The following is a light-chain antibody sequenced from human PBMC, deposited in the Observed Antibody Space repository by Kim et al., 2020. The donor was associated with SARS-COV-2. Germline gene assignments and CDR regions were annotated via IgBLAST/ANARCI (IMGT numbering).Light chain of an antibody. CDR1: QSVSSN. CDR2: GAS. J-gene: IGKJ1*01. Sequence: EMVMTQSPATLSVSPGERATLSCRASQSVSSNLAWYQQKPGQVPRLLIYGASTRATGIPARFSGSGSGTEFILTISSLQSEDFAVYYCQQYNSWPRTFGQGTKVDIK. CDR3: QQYNSWPRT. V-gene: IGKV3-15*01.